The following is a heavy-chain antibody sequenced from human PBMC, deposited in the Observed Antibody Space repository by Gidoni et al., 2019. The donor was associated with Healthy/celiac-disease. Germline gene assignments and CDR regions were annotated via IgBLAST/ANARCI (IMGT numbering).Heavy chain of an antibody. CDR1: GFTFSSYS. CDR2: SRSSSSYI. D-gene: IGHD3-16*01. J-gene: IGHJ4*02. V-gene: IGHV3-21*06. CDR3: ARVREIATIGGFDY. Sequence: EVKLVECGGGLVKPGGSLRLSWAASGFTFSSYSMNWVRQATGKGLEWDSSSRSSSSYIYYAVSVNGRVTISRDNAKNSLYLQMNRLRAEDTAVYYCARVREIATIGGFDYWGQGTLVTVSS.